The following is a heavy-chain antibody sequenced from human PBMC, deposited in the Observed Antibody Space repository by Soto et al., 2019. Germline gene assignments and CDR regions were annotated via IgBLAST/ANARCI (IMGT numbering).Heavy chain of an antibody. CDR3: ARGRSIAVAGDAFDI. CDR2: IIPILGIA. CDR1: GGTFSSYT. D-gene: IGHD6-19*01. Sequence: GASVKVSCKASGGTFSSYTISWVRQEPGQGLEWMGRIIPILGIANYAQKFQGRVTITADKSTSTAYMEPSSLRSEDTAVYYCARGRSIAVAGDAFDIWGQGTMVTVSS. J-gene: IGHJ3*02. V-gene: IGHV1-69*02.